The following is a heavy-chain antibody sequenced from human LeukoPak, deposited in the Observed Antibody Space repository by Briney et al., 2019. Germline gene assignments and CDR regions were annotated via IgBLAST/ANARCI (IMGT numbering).Heavy chain of an antibody. D-gene: IGHD1-26*01. V-gene: IGHV1-18*01. CDR3: ARDHMGGSYLHFQH. CDR2: ISAYNGNT. Sequence: GASVKVSCKASGYTFTSYGISWVRQAPGQGLEWMGWISAYNGNTNYAQKLQGRVTMTTDTSTSTAYMELRSPRSDDTAVYYCARDHMGGSYLHFQHWGQGTLVTVSS. J-gene: IGHJ1*01. CDR1: GYTFTSYG.